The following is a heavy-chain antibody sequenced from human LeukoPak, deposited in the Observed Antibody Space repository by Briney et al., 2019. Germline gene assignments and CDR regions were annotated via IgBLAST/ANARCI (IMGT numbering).Heavy chain of an antibody. Sequence: GGSLRLSCAASGFTFNSYWMHWVRQAPGKGLEWVAVIWYDGSNKYYADSVKGRFTISRDNSKNTLYLQMNSLRAGDTAVYYWARDSSGASYYVDDWGQGTLVTVSS. CDR2: IWYDGSNK. V-gene: IGHV3-33*08. CDR3: ARDSSGASYYVDD. CDR1: GFTFNSYW. D-gene: IGHD3-22*01. J-gene: IGHJ4*02.